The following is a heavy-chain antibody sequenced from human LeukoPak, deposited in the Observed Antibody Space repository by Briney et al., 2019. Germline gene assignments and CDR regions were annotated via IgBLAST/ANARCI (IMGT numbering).Heavy chain of an antibody. D-gene: IGHD2-2*01. CDR1: GFTFSSYS. V-gene: IGHV3-21*01. CDR3: ARVPGGTSPYYFDY. CDR2: ISSSSSYI. Sequence: PGGSLRLSCAASGFTFSSYSMNWVRQAPGKGLEWVSSISSSSSYIYYADSVKGRFTISRDNAKNSLYLQMNGLRAEDTAVYYCARVPGGTSPYYFDYWGQGTLVTVSS. J-gene: IGHJ4*02.